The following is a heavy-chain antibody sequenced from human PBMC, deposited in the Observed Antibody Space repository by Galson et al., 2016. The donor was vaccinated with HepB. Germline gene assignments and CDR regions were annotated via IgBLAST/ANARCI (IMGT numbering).Heavy chain of an antibody. CDR2: IIPIFGTP. J-gene: IGHJ4*02. CDR3: ARPEAGSYYTAPLDY. D-gene: IGHD3-10*01. CDR1: GGIFSSYA. V-gene: IGHV1-69*13. Sequence: SVKVSCKAPGGIFSSYAFSWVRQAPGQGLEWIGGIIPIFGTPKYAQKFQGRVTITADESTSTVYMELTTLTSEDTAVYFCARPEAGSYYTAPLDYWGLGTLVTVSS.